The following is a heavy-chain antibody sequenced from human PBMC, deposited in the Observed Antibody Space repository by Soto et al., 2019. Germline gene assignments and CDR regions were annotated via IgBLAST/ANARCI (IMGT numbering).Heavy chain of an antibody. CDR1: GGTFSSYT. CDR3: ASGGRYCSSTSCYSYWFDP. CDR2: IIPILGIA. D-gene: IGHD2-2*01. V-gene: IGHV1-69*02. Sequence: ASVKVSCKASGGTFSSYTISWVRQAPGQGLEWMGRIIPILGIANYAQKFQGRVTITADKSTSTAYMELSSLRSEDTAVYYCASGGRYCSSTSCYSYWFDPWGQGTLVTVSS. J-gene: IGHJ5*02.